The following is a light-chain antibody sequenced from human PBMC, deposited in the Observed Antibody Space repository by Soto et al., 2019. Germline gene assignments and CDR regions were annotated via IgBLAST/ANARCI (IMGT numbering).Light chain of an antibody. V-gene: IGLV1-47*02. CDR1: SFNIGFNY. CDR2: SND. J-gene: IGLJ1*01. CDR3: AAWDDSLSGGV. Sequence: QSVLTQPPSASGTPGQTVTISCSGSSFNIGFNYVYWYQQLPGMAPKLLIHSNDERPSGVPDRFSGSKSGTSASLAISGLPSEDEAEYYCAAWDDSLSGGVFGTGTKLTVL.